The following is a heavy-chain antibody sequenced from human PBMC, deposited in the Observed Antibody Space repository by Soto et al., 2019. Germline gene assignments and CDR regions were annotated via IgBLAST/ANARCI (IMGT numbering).Heavy chain of an antibody. CDR2: ISGSSVTI. V-gene: IGHV3-48*02. CDR3: ARGVVTAMTANDY. J-gene: IGHJ4*02. Sequence: EVQLVESGGGLVQPGGSLRLSCAASGFSFSTYSMNWVRQSPGKGLEWVSYISGSSVTIYYADSVKGRFTISRDNAKNSLYLQMNSLRDEDTAVYYCARGVVTAMTANDYWGQGTLVTVSS. D-gene: IGHD2-21*02. CDR1: GFSFSTYS.